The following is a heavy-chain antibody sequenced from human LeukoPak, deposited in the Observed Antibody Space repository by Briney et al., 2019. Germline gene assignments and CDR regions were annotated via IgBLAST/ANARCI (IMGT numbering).Heavy chain of an antibody. CDR1: GGSISSSSYY. CDR3: ARGDITMVRGVRDNWFDP. J-gene: IGHJ5*02. V-gene: IGHV4-39*07. CDR2: IYHSGST. D-gene: IGHD3-10*01. Sequence: SETLSLTCTVSGGSISSSSYYWGWIRQPPGKGLEWIGSIYHSGSTYYNPSLKSRVTISVDTSKNQFSLNLSSVTAADTAVYYCARGDITMVRGVRDNWFDPWGQGTLVTVSS.